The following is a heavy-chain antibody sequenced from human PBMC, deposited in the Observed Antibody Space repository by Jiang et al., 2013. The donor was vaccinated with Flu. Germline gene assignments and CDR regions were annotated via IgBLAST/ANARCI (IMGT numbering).Heavy chain of an antibody. Sequence: LVKPSETLSLTCTVSGGSISSYYWSWIRQPPGKGLEWIGYIYYSGSTNYNPSLKSRVTISVDTSKNQFSLKLSSVTAADTAVYYCARADGFYYDFWSGDYNPSPYYYYYGMDVWGQGTTVTVSS. J-gene: IGHJ6*02. CDR1: GGSISSYY. V-gene: IGHV4-59*01. CDR3: ARADGFYYDFWSGDYNPSPYYYYYGMDV. D-gene: IGHD3-3*01. CDR2: IYYSGST.